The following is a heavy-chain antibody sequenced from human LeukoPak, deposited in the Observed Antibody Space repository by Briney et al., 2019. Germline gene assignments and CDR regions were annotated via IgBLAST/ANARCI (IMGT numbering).Heavy chain of an antibody. D-gene: IGHD3-9*01. CDR1: GGSISSYY. V-gene: IGHV4-59*01. J-gene: IGHJ4*02. CDR3: ARVGGRHYDILTGYSTLFDY. Sequence: SETLSLTCTVSGGSISSYYWSWIRQPPGKGLEWIGYIYYSGSTSYNPSLKSRVTISVDTSKNQFSLKLSSVTAADTAVYYCARVGGRHYDILTGYSTLFDYWGQGTLVTVSS. CDR2: IYYSGST.